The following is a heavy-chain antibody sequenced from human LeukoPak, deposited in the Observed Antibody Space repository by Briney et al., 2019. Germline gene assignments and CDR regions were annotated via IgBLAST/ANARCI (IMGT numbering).Heavy chain of an antibody. CDR1: GFTFSSYE. Sequence: PGGSLRLSCAASGFTFSSYEMNWSRQAPGKGRDGVSYFSSSGGPLYYPDFGKGRFTISRDNAKNSLYLQMNSLRAEDTAVYYCARDLGYYDSSGYYYGSSYYYYYYGMDVWGQGTTVTVSS. CDR3: ARDLGYYDSSGYYYGSSYYYYYYGMDV. J-gene: IGHJ6*02. D-gene: IGHD3-22*01. V-gene: IGHV3-48*03. CDR2: FSSSGGPL.